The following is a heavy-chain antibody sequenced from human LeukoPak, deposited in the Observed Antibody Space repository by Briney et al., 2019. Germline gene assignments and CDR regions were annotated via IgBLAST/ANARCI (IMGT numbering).Heavy chain of an antibody. D-gene: IGHD4-17*01. Sequence: GGSLRLSCAASGFTFDDYAMHWVRHAPGKGLEWVSGISWNSGSIVYADSVKGRFTISRDNAKNSLYLQMNSLRAEDTALYYCAGSYGDYVVHWFDPWGQGTLVTVSS. CDR1: GFTFDDYA. CDR3: AGSYGDYVVHWFDP. J-gene: IGHJ5*02. CDR2: ISWNSGSI. V-gene: IGHV3-9*01.